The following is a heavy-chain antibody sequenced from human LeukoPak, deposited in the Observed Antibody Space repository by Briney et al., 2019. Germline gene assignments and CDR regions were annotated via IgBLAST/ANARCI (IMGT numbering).Heavy chain of an antibody. J-gene: IGHJ5*02. V-gene: IGHV1-2*02. Sequence: ASVKVSCKASGYTFTGYYIHWVRQAPGQGLEWMGWINPISGGTNYAEKFQGRVTTTRDTSINTAYMELSRLRSDDTAVYYCASRPYCSGGSCYYGWFDPWGQGTLVTVSS. CDR3: ASRPYCSGGSCYYGWFDP. CDR2: INPISGGT. D-gene: IGHD2-15*01. CDR1: GYTFTGYY.